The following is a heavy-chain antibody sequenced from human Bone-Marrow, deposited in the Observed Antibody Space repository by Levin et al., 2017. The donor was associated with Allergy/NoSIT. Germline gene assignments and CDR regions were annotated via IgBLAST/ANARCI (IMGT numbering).Heavy chain of an antibody. V-gene: IGHV3-30*04. D-gene: IGHD1-26*01. CDR2: ISYDGSNK. Sequence: GGSLRLSCAASGFTFSSYAMHWVRQAPGKGLEWVAVISYDGSNKYYADSVKGRFTISRDNSKNTLYLQMNSLRAEDTAVYYCARDGMGATPFDYWGQGTLVTVSS. CDR3: ARDGMGATPFDY. CDR1: GFTFSSYA. J-gene: IGHJ4*02.